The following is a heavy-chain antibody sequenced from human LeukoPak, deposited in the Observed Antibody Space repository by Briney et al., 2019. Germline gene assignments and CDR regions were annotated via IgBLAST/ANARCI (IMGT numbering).Heavy chain of an antibody. CDR2: IYHSGST. Sequence: SETLSLTCTVSGYSISSGYYWGWIRQPPGKGLEWIGSIYHSGSTYYNPSLKSRVTISVDTSKNQFSLKLSSVTAADTAVYYCARDKRGSLVGFDPWGQGTLVTVSS. J-gene: IGHJ5*02. CDR1: GYSISSGYY. V-gene: IGHV4-38-2*02. CDR3: ARDKRGSLVGFDP. D-gene: IGHD3-10*01.